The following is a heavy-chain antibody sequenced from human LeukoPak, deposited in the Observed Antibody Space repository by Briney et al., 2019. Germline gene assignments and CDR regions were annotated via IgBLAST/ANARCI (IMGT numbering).Heavy chain of an antibody. V-gene: IGHV4-39*07. CDR3: ARDRQYYDILTGIDP. J-gene: IGHJ5*02. CDR1: GGSISSSSYY. CDR2: IYYSGST. Sequence: PSETLSLTCTVSGGSISSSSYYWGWIRQPPGKGLEWIGSIYYSGSTYYNPSLKSRVTISVDTSKNQFSLKLSSVTAADTAVYYCARDRQYYDILTGIDPWGQGTLVTVSS. D-gene: IGHD3-9*01.